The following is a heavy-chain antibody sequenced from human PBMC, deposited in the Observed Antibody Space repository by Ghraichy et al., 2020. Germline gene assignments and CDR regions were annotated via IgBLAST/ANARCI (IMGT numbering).Heavy chain of an antibody. Sequence: SCAASGFTFSTYAMSWVRQAPGKGLEWVSAISGSGDNTYYADSVKGRFTISRDNSKNTLYLQMNSLRGDVTAVYHCAKDYYCSGGSCYLGYWGQGTLVTVSS. V-gene: IGHV3-23*01. CDR1: GFTFSTYA. CDR2: ISGSGDNT. J-gene: IGHJ4*02. D-gene: IGHD2-15*01. CDR3: AKDYYCSGGSCYLGY.